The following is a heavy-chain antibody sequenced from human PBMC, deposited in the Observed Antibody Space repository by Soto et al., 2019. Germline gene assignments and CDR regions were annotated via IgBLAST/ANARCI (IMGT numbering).Heavy chain of an antibody. J-gene: IGHJ4*02. Sequence: SETLSLTCTVSGGSISSYYWSWIRQPPGKGLEWIGYIYYSGSTNYNPSLKSRVTISVDTSKNQFSLKLSSVTAADTAVYYCAREQPYSYAFGYWGQGTLVTVSS. CDR2: IYYSGST. CDR3: AREQPYSYAFGY. V-gene: IGHV4-59*01. D-gene: IGHD5-18*01. CDR1: GGSISSYY.